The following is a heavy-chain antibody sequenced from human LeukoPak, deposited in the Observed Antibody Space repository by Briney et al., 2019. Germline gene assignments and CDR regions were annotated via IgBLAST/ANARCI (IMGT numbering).Heavy chain of an antibody. J-gene: IGHJ5*02. CDR2: IYYSGST. V-gene: IGHV4-31*03. CDR1: GGSISSGGYY. D-gene: IGHD4-17*01. Sequence: PSETLPLTCTVSGGSISSGGYYWSWIRQHPGKGLEWIGYIYYSGSTYYNPSLKSRVTISVDTSKNQFSLKLSSVTAADTAVYYCARVTTVTSGGWFDPWGQGTLVTVSS. CDR3: ARVTTVTSGGWFDP.